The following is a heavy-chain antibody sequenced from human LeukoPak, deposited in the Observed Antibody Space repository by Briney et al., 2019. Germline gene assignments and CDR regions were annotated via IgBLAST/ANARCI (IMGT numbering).Heavy chain of an antibody. CDR2: ISYSGTTT. D-gene: IGHD2-15*01. CDR3: EKRSGDSYSLDY. Sequence: GGSLRLSCAASGFTFSSTSMNWVRQAPGKGLEWISYISYSGTTTYYADSVKGRFTVSRDHAENSLYLQMNTLRAEDTAVYYCEKRSGDSYSLDYWGQGTLVTVSS. J-gene: IGHJ4*02. CDR1: GFTFSSTS. V-gene: IGHV3-48*04.